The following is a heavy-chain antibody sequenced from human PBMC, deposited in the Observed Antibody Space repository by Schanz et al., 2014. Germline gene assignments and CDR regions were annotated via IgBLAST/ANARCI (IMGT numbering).Heavy chain of an antibody. CDR2: ISHSGGSK. CDR1: GFTFNSYA. CDR3: AKGMGYCSGGACYDYYYYGLDV. V-gene: IGHV3-23*01. J-gene: IGHJ6*02. D-gene: IGHD2-15*01. Sequence: DVQLLESGGGLAQPGGSLRLSCAASGFTFNSYAMTWVRQAPGKGLEWVTSISHSGGSKYYADSVKGRFTISRDNSKNTLYVQMNSLSADDTAVFYCAKGMGYCSGGACYDYYYYGLDVWGQGTTVTVSS.